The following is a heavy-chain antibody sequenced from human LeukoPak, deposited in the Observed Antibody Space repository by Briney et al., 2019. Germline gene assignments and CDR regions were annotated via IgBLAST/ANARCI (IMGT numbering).Heavy chain of an antibody. CDR3: AKADYYDSSGYFPY. D-gene: IGHD3-22*01. J-gene: IGHJ4*02. CDR2: ISWNSGSI. V-gene: IGHV3-9*01. CDR1: GFTFDDYA. Sequence: GGSLRLSCAASGFTFDDYAMHWVRQAPGKGLEWVSGISWNSGSIGYADSVKGRFTISRDNAKNSLYLQMNSLRAEDTALYYCAKADYYDSSGYFPYWGQGTLVTVSS.